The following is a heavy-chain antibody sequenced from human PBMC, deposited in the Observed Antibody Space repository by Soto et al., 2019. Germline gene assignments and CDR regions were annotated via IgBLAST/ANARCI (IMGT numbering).Heavy chain of an antibody. CDR2: INHSGST. D-gene: IGHD3-22*01. CDR1: GGSLSGNY. V-gene: IGHV4-34*01. CDR3: ARQEHTMGYFYPFDY. J-gene: IGHJ4*02. Sequence: TSETLSLTCAVYGGSLSGNYWTWIRQSPGKGLEWIGNINHSGSTIYNPSLKSRVTISVCTSNNQFFLKLSSVTAADTAVYYCARQEHTMGYFYPFDYWGQGALVTVSS.